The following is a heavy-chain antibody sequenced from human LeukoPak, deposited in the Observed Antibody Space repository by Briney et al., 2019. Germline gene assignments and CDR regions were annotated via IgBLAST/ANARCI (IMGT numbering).Heavy chain of an antibody. V-gene: IGHV3-48*03. CDR1: GFTFSSYE. CDR2: IGSSGSTI. CDR3: AREGGGTLDS. J-gene: IGHJ4*02. Sequence: PGGSLRLSCAASGFTFSSYEMNWVRQAPGKGLEWVSYIGSSGSTIYYADSVKGRFIISRDNAKNSLYLQMNSLRAEDTAVYYCAREGGGTLDSWGQGTLVTVSS. D-gene: IGHD1-7*01.